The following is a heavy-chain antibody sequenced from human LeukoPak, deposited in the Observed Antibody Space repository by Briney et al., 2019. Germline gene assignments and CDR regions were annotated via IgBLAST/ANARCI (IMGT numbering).Heavy chain of an antibody. V-gene: IGHV3-23*01. D-gene: IGHD2-2*01. J-gene: IGHJ4*02. Sequence: GGSLTLSCAASGLTFSSYAMSGLRQAPGKGGEWVSAISGSGGSTYYADSVKGRFPISRDNSKNTLYLQMNSLRAEDTAVYYCAKAVVVVPAATPFDYWGQGTLVTVSS. CDR3: AKAVVVVPAATPFDY. CDR1: GLTFSSYA. CDR2: ISGSGGST.